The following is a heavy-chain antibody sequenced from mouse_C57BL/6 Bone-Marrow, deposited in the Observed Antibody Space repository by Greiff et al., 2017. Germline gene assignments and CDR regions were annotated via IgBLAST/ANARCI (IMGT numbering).Heavy chain of an antibody. CDR1: GYTFTSYW. V-gene: IGHV1-55*01. CDR3: ASSGPLGRRFDY. J-gene: IGHJ2*01. D-gene: IGHD4-1*01. Sequence: QVQLQQPGAELVKPGASVKMSCKASGYTFTSYWITWVKQRPGQGLEWIGGIYPTSGRTNYNEKFKSKAIMTVDTSSNTAYMQLSSLTSEDSAVFYCASSGPLGRRFDYWGQGTTLTVSS. CDR2: IYPTSGRT.